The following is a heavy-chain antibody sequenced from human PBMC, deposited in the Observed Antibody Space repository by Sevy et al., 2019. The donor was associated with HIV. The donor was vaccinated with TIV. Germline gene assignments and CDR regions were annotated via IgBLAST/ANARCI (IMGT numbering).Heavy chain of an antibody. V-gene: IGHV3-30-3*01. CDR1: GFTFSSYA. D-gene: IGHD3-3*01. J-gene: IGHJ5*02. CDR3: ARTQPVRFLEWLNWFDP. CDR2: ISYDGSNK. Sequence: GGSLRLSCAASGFTFSSYAMYWVRQAPGKGLEWVAVISYDGSNKYYADSVKGRFTISRDNSKNTLYLQMNSLRAEDTAVYYCARTQPVRFLEWLNWFDPWGQGTLVTVSS.